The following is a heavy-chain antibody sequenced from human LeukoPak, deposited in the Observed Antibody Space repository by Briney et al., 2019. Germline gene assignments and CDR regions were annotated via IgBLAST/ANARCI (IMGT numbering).Heavy chain of an antibody. CDR3: VTGRYSYGWYDH. Sequence: SETLSLTCTVSGGSISSFYWSWIRQPPGKGLEWIGYMYYCGSANYNPSLKSRVITSLDTSKNQFSLKLNSVTTADTAVYYCVTGRYSYGWYDHWGQGILVTVPS. CDR1: GGSISSFY. D-gene: IGHD1-26*01. V-gene: IGHV4-59*13. CDR2: MYYCGSA. J-gene: IGHJ5*02.